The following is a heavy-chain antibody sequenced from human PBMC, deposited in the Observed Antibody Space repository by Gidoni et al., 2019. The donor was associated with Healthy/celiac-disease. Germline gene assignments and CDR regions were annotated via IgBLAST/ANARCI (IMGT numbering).Heavy chain of an antibody. V-gene: IGHV3-53*02. CDR2: IYSGGST. D-gene: IGHD3-22*01. CDR1: GCTVSSNY. CDR3: AREYYYDSSGYYPDAFDI. Sequence: EVQLVETGGGLIQPGGSLRLSCAASGCTVSSNYMGWVRQAPGKGLEWVSVIYSGGSTYYADSVKGRFTISRDNSKNTLYLQMNSLRAEDTAVYYCAREYYYDSSGYYPDAFDIWGQGTMVTVSS. J-gene: IGHJ3*02.